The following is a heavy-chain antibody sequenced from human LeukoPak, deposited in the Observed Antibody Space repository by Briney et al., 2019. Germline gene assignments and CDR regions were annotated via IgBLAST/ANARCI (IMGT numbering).Heavy chain of an antibody. D-gene: IGHD6-13*01. CDR1: GFTFSTYA. CDR3: ARGEAEQNYYYYYMDV. J-gene: IGHJ6*02. CDR2: ISYDGSNK. V-gene: IGHV3-30-3*01. Sequence: GGSLRLSCAASGFTFSTYAMHWVRQAPGKGLDWVAVISYDGSNKYHADSVQGRFTTSRDNSKNTLYLQMNSLRPEDTAVYYCARGEAEQNYYYYYMDVWGQGTTVTVSS.